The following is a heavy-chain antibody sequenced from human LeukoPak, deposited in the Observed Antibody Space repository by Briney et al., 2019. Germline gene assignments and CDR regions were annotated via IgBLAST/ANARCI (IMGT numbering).Heavy chain of an antibody. V-gene: IGHV3-21*01. CDR1: GFTFSSYS. CDR3: ARGEYYYDSSGPKDY. Sequence: GGSLRLSCAASGFTFSSYSMNWVRQAPGKGLEWVSSISSSSSYIYSADSVKGRFTISRDNAKNSLYLQMNSLRAEDTAVYYCARGEYYYDSSGPKDYWGQGTLVTVSS. CDR2: ISSSSSYI. D-gene: IGHD3-22*01. J-gene: IGHJ4*02.